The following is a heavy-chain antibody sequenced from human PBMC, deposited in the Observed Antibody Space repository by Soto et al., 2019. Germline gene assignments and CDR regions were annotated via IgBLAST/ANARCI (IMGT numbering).Heavy chain of an antibody. V-gene: IGHV1-3*01. CDR3: ARAIRSVGPRANDAFDV. J-gene: IGHJ3*01. CDR2: INPDNRNT. CDR1: GFTFGDNL. Sequence: QVQLVQSGAEVRKPGASVNISCWASGFTFGDNLINWVRQVPGQSLEWMGWINPDNRNTKYSQTFQGRVTISRHSSASIAYVEVTALTSDDTAVYECARAIRSVGPRANDAFDVWGQGTMVTVSS. D-gene: IGHD4-17*01.